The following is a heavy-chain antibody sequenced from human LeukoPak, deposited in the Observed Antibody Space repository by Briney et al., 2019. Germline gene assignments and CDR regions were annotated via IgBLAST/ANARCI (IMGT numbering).Heavy chain of an antibody. D-gene: IGHD2-21*02. CDR1: GGSISSYY. J-gene: IGHJ5*02. CDR3: ARGGGDNGWFDP. V-gene: IGHV4-59*01. CDR2: MYYTGSF. Sequence: SETLSLTCTVSGGSISSYYWSWIRQPPGKGLECIGYMYYTGSFNYNPSLESRVTMSVDTSKNLFSLSLNSVTAADSAMYYCARGGGDNGWFDPWGQGALVTVSS.